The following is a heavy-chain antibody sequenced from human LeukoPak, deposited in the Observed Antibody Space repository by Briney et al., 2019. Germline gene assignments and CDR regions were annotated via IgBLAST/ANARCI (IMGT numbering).Heavy chain of an antibody. CDR3: ASYGYCSSTSCSYYYYYHMDV. D-gene: IGHD2-2*01. CDR1: GFTFSSYE. CDR2: ISSSGSTI. J-gene: IGHJ6*03. Sequence: PGGSLRLSCAASGFTFSSYEMNWVRQAPGKGLEGVSYISSSGSTIYYADSVKGRFTISRDNAKNSLYLQMNSLRAEDTAVYYCASYGYCSSTSCSYYYYYHMDVWGKGTTVTVSS. V-gene: IGHV3-48*03.